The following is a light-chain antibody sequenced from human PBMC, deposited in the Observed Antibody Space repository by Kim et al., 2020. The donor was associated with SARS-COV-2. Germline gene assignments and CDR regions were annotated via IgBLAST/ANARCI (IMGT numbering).Light chain of an antibody. CDR3: QAWDSGTAV. CDR2: QDT. CDR1: KLGNKY. J-gene: IGLJ3*02. V-gene: IGLV3-1*01. Sequence: VSPGQTASVTCSGDKLGNKYAYWYQQKPGQSPVVVMYQDTRRPSGIPERFSGSNSGNTATLTISGTQATDEADYYCQAWDSGTAVFGGGTQLTVL.